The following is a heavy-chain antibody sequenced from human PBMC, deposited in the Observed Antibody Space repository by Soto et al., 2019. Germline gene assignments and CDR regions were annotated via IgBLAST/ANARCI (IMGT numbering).Heavy chain of an antibody. Sequence: GGSLRLSCAASGFTFSSYAMSWVRQAPGKGLEWVSAISGSGGSTYYADSVKGRFTISRDNSKNTLYLQMNSLRAEDTAVYYCAKAWVGSSSAPYSYGMDVWGQGTTVTVSS. V-gene: IGHV3-23*01. D-gene: IGHD6-6*01. J-gene: IGHJ6*02. CDR3: AKAWVGSSSAPYSYGMDV. CDR1: GFTFSSYA. CDR2: ISGSGGST.